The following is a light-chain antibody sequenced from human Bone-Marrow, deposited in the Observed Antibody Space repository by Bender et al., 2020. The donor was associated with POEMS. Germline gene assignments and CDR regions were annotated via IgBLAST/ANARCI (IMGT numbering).Light chain of an antibody. J-gene: IGLJ2*01. CDR3: QSHDSSLSGSI. CDR2: SSH. Sequence: QSVLTQPPSASGTPGQRVTISCSGGSSNIGAHAVNWYQHLPGTAPKLLIYSSHRRPSEVPDRFSGSRSGTSASLAISGLQSEDEADYYCQSHDSSLSGSIFGGGTTVTVL. CDR1: SSNIGAHA. V-gene: IGLV1-44*01.